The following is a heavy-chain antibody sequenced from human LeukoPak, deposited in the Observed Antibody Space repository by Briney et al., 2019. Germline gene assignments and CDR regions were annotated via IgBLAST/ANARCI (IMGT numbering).Heavy chain of an antibody. CDR1: GGSISSYY. D-gene: IGHD3-22*01. CDR3: ARVGDSSGYYLYYFDY. J-gene: IGHJ4*02. V-gene: IGHV4-59*01. Sequence: SETLSLTCTVSGGSISSYYWSWIRQPPGKGPEWIGYIYYSGSTNYNPSLKSRVTISVDTSKNQFSLKLSSVTAADTAVYYCARVGDSSGYYLYYFDYWGQGTLVTVSS. CDR2: IYYSGST.